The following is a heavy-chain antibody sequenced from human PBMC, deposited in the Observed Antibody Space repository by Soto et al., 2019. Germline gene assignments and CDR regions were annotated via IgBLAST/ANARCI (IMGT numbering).Heavy chain of an antibody. J-gene: IGHJ6*02. CDR2: INHSGTS. CDR3: ARGEITLLGGMDV. V-gene: IGHV4-34*01. D-gene: IGHD3-10*01. CDR1: GGSFRGYY. Sequence: SEPLSLTCTVSGGSFRGYYWGWVRQPPGKGLEWIGEINHSGTSNYHPSLKSRVTISVATSKNQFSLTVNSVTPADTAVYYCARGEITLLGGMDVWGQGTTVTVSS.